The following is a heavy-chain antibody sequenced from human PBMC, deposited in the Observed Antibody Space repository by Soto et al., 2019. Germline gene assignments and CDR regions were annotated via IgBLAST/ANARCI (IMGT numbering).Heavy chain of an antibody. CDR1: GFSLTNIGVG. J-gene: IGHJ4*02. CDR3: VPRLVTHARGGCSSSDY. V-gene: IGHV2-5*02. D-gene: IGHD2-15*01. CDR2: IYWDDDD. Sequence: QITLKESGPTVVRPTQTLTLTCTFSGFSLTNIGVGVGWLRQPPGKAPEWLALIYWDDDDFYSPSLKSRLTITKDTSNDQVYPTMSNMDPVDTATYYCVPRLVTHARGGCSSSDYWGQGNLVTVSS.